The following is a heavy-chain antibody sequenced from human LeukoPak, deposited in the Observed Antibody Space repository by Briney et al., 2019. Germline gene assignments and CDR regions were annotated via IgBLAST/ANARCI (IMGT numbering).Heavy chain of an antibody. CDR2: TRNKANSYTT. D-gene: IGHD1-26*01. V-gene: IGHV3-72*01. CDR3: ARGYHSFDV. Sequence: GGPLRLSCAVSGFTFSDHYMDWVRQAPGKGLEWVGRTRNKANSYTTVYAASVQGRFTVSRDDTKNSLYLQMNSLKTEDTAVYYCARGYHSFDVWGQGTTVTVSS. CDR1: GFTFSDHY. J-gene: IGHJ6*02.